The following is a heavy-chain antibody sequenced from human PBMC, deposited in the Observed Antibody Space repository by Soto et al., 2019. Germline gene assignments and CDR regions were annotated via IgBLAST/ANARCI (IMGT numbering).Heavy chain of an antibody. CDR3: VARVVVTATNNWFDP. CDR1: GGTFRSYA. Sequence: ASVKVSCKASGGTFRSYAISWVRQAPGQGLEWMGGIIPIFGTANYAQKFQGRVTITADESTSTAYMELSSLRSEDTAVYYCVARVVVTATNNWFDPWGKGTLVPVSS. V-gene: IGHV1-69*13. CDR2: IIPIFGTA. J-gene: IGHJ5*02. D-gene: IGHD2-21*02.